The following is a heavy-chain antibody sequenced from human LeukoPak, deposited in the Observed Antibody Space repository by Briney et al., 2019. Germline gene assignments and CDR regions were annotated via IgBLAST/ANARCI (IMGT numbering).Heavy chain of an antibody. CDR2: IYYSGST. Sequence: SETLSLTCTVSGGSISSYYWSWIRQPPGEGLEWIGYIYYSGSTNYNPSLKSRVTISVDTSKNQFSLKLSSVTAADTAVYYCARGGAAAGGVFNYYYYYGMDVWGQGTTVTVSS. CDR3: ARGGAAAGGVFNYYYYYGMDV. CDR1: GGSISSYY. D-gene: IGHD6-13*01. V-gene: IGHV4-59*01. J-gene: IGHJ6*02.